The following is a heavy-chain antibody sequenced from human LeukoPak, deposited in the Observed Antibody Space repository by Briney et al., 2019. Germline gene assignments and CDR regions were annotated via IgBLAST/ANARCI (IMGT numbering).Heavy chain of an antibody. CDR2: IRYDGSNK. D-gene: IGHD2-2*01. V-gene: IGHV3-33*01. CDR1: GFTFSSYG. CDR3: ARAPTVLVGYCSSSSCQADY. Sequence: GRSLRLSCAASGFTFSSYGMHWVRQAPGKGLEWVAFIRYDGSNKDYADSVKGRFTISRDNSKNTLYLQMNSLRVEDTAVYYCARAPTVLVGYCSSSSCQADYWGQGTLVTVSS. J-gene: IGHJ4*02.